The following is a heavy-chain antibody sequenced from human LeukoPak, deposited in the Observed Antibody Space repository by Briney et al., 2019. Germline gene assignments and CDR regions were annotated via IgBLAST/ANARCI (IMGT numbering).Heavy chain of an antibody. CDR1: GLSFGSYG. J-gene: IGHJ4*02. Sequence: GRSLRLSCAASGLSFGSYGMHWVRQAPGKGLEWVAVISHEGSNQYYADSVKGRFTISRDNSKNMVYLQMNSLRAEDTAVYYCARTREQWQVLDYWGQGTLVTVSS. D-gene: IGHD6-19*01. V-gene: IGHV3-30*03. CDR3: ARTREQWQVLDY. CDR2: ISHEGSNQ.